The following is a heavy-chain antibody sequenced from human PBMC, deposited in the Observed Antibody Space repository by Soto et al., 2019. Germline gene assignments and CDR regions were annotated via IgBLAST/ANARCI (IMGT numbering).Heavy chain of an antibody. CDR3: ARVRVAYYYYGMDV. CDR1: GFTFSSYA. J-gene: IGHJ6*02. CDR2: ISYDGSNK. V-gene: IGHV3-30*04. Sequence: GGSLRLSCAASGFTFSSYAMHWVRQAPGKGLEWVAVISYDGSNKYYAGSVKGRFTISRDNSKNTLYLQMNSLRAEDTAVYYCARVRVAYYYYGMDVWGQGTTVTVSS. D-gene: IGHD2-15*01.